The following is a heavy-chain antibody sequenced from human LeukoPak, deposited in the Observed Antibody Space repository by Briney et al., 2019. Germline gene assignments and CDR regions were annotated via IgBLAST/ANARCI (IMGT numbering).Heavy chain of an antibody. V-gene: IGHV3-9*01. CDR2: ISWNNGSI. Sequence: GRSLRLSCAASGFTFDDYAMHWVRQAPGKGLEWVSGISWNNGSIGYADSVKGRFTISRDNAKNSLYLQMNSLRAEDTALYYCAKDRGARVADYFDYWGQGTLVTVSS. CDR1: GFTFDDYA. J-gene: IGHJ4*02. D-gene: IGHD6-13*01. CDR3: AKDRGARVADYFDY.